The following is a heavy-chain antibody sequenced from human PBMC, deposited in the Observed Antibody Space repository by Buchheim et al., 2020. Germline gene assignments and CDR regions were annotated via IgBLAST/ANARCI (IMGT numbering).Heavy chain of an antibody. V-gene: IGHV3-74*01. J-gene: IGHJ4*02. CDR2: VDADGDST. CDR1: GFTFSSYW. D-gene: IGHD3-10*01. CDR3: ARGRLWFGEFPFEGFGY. Sequence: EVQLVESGGGLVQPGGSLRLSCAASGFTFSSYWMHWVRQAPGKGLVWVSRVDADGDSTTYADSVKGRFTISSDNAKNTLYLQMNSLRGEDTAVYYCARGRLWFGEFPFEGFGYWGQGTL.